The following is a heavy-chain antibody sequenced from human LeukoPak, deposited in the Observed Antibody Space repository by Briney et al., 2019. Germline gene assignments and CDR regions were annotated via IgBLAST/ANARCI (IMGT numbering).Heavy chain of an antibody. V-gene: IGHV1-69*04. CDR2: IIPILGIA. Sequence: GASVKVSCKASGGTFSSYAISWVRQAPGQGLEWMGRIIPILGIANYAQKFQGRVTITADKSTSTAYMELSSLRSEDTAVYYCVRGVAGYWYFDLWGRGTLVTVSS. J-gene: IGHJ2*01. CDR3: VRGVAGYWYFDL. CDR1: GGTFSSYA. D-gene: IGHD3-3*01.